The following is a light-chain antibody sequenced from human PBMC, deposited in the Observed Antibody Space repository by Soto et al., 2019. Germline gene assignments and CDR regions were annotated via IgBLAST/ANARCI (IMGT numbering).Light chain of an antibody. CDR1: QSVSSNY. CDR3: QQYGSSPYT. Sequence: EIVLTQSPDTLSLSPGERATLSCRASQSVSSNYLAWYQHKPGQAPRLLIYGASSRATGIPDRFSGSGSGTDFALTISRLEPEDFAVFYCQQYGSSPYTFGQGTKLEI. V-gene: IGKV3-20*01. CDR2: GAS. J-gene: IGKJ2*01.